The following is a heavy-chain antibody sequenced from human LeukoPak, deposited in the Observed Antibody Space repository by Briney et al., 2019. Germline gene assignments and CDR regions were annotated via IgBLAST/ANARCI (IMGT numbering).Heavy chain of an antibody. CDR1: GGSISSYY. Sequence: SETLSLTCTVSGGSISSYYWSWIRQPPGKGLEWIGYIYYSGSTNYNPSLKNRVTISVDTSKNQFSLNLSSVTAADTAVYYCARGPRLLSSEYGMDVWGQGTTVTVSS. V-gene: IGHV4-59*01. J-gene: IGHJ6*02. CDR3: ARGPRLLSSEYGMDV. CDR2: IYYSGST.